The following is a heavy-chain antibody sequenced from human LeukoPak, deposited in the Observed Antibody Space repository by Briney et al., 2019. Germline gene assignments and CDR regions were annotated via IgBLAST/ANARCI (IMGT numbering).Heavy chain of an antibody. CDR2: IYYSGST. D-gene: IGHD6-19*01. CDR1: GGSISSYY. CDR3: ALAGTVKGGMDV. Sequence: PSETLSLTCTVSGGSISSYYWSWIRQPPGKGLEWIGYIYYSGSTNYNPSLKSRVTISVDTSKNQFSLKLSSVTAADTAVYYCALAGTVKGGMDVWGQGTTVTVSS. J-gene: IGHJ6*02. V-gene: IGHV4-59*08.